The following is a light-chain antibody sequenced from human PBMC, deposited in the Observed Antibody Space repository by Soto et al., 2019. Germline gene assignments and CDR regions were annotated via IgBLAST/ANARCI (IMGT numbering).Light chain of an antibody. CDR2: EAS. Sequence: EIVMPQSKGTLSVSPESRVPISVRASQSVRSNLAWYQQKPGQAPRLLIYEASTRATGIPARFSGSGSGTEFTLTISSLQSEDFAVYYCQQRSNWPITCGKGKRREIK. CDR3: QQRSNWPIT. CDR1: QSVRSN. J-gene: IGKJ5*01. V-gene: IGKV3-15*01.